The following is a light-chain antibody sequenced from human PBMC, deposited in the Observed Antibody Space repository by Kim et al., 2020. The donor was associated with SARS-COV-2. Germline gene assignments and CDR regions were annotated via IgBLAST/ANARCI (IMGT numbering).Light chain of an antibody. CDR3: AAWDDSLSVGV. CDR1: SANIGSNY. CDR2: RNS. Sequence: GQEGTISCSGSSANIGSNYVYWYQQLPGTAPKLLIYRNSQRPSGVPDRFSGSKSGTSASLAISGLRSEDEADYYCAAWDDSLSVGVFGGGTQLTVL. V-gene: IGLV1-47*01. J-gene: IGLJ3*02.